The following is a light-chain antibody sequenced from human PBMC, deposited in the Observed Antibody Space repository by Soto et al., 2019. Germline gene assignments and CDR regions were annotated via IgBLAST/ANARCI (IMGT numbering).Light chain of an antibody. J-gene: IGKJ1*01. V-gene: IGKV1-39*01. CDR1: QSIARY. Sequence: DIQMTQSPSSLSASVGDRVTITCRATQSIARYLNWYQQKPGKAPKVLIYAASNLQSGVPSRFSGSGSGTAFTLTISSLQPEDFTTYYWQQTYSTPPTFGQGTKVDVK. CDR2: AAS. CDR3: QQTYSTPPT.